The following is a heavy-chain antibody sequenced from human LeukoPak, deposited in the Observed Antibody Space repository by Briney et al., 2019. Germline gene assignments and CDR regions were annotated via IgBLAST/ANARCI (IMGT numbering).Heavy chain of an antibody. CDR3: ARDPEMATITSYFDY. J-gene: IGHJ4*02. CDR2: IWYDGSNK. Sequence: GGSLRLSCAASGFTFSSYGMRWVRQAPGKGLEWVAVIWYDGSNKYYADSVKGRFTISRDNSKNTLYLQMNSLRAEDTAVYYCARDPEMATITSYFDYWGQGTLVTVSS. V-gene: IGHV3-33*01. D-gene: IGHD5-12*01. CDR1: GFTFSSYG.